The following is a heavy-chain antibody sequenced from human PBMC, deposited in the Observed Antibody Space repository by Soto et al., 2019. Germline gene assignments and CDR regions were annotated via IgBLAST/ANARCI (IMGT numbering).Heavy chain of an antibody. J-gene: IGHJ3*02. V-gene: IGHV5-51*01. CDR2: IYPADSDA. CDR3: ARSTRANWGLVDI. Sequence: GESLNISCKGSGYSFPTYWIAWVRQMPGKGLECMGIIYPADSDARYSPSFQGQVTISADKSINTAYLQWSSLKASDTAMYYCARSTRANWGLVDIWGQGTMVTVSS. D-gene: IGHD7-27*01. CDR1: GYSFPTYW.